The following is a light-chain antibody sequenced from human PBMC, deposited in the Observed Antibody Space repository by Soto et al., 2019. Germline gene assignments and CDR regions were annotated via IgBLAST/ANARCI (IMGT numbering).Light chain of an antibody. V-gene: IGLV1-44*01. CDR1: SSNLGNNS. J-gene: IGLJ3*02. CDR3: YSYAGRNIWV. Sequence: QSVLTQPPSASGTPGQRVSISCSGSSSNLGNNSVSWYQQLPGTAPKLLIHGNSQRPSGVPDRFSGSKSGTSASLAFSGLQSEDEADYYCYSYAGRNIWVFGGGTKLTVL. CDR2: GNS.